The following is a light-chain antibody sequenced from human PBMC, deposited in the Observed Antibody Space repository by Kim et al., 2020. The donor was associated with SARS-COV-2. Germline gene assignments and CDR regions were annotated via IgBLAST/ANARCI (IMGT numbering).Light chain of an antibody. CDR2: VGPGGIVG. J-gene: IGLJ3*02. Sequence: CTLSSGYSNYKVDWYQQRPGKGPRFVMRVGPGGIVGSKGDGIPDRFSVLGSGLNRSLTIKNIQEEDESDYHCGADHGSGSNFVSWVFGGGTKLTVL. V-gene: IGLV9-49*01. CDR1: SGYSNYK. CDR3: GADHGSGSNFVSWV.